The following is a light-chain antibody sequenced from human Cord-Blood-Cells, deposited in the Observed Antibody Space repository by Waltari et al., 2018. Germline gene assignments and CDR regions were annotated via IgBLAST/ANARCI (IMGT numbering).Light chain of an antibody. J-gene: IGKJ2*01. CDR1: QSVSSSY. Sequence: EIVLTQSPGTLSLSPGERATLYCRASQSVSSSYLAWYQQKPGQAPRLLIYGASSRATGIPDRFSCSGSGTDFTLTISRLEPEDFAVYYCQQYGSSPMYTFGQGTKLEIK. CDR2: GAS. CDR3: QQYGSSPMYT. V-gene: IGKV3-20*01.